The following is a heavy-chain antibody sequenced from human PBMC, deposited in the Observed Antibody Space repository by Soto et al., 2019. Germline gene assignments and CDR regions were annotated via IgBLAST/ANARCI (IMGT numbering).Heavy chain of an antibody. CDR2: VSPNCDWT. CDR1: GYTLTSYY. Sequence: QVQMVQSGAEVKMPGASVKVSCKASGYTLTSYYMHWVRQAPGQGLEWMGFVSPNCDWTDNAQKFQGRLTVTRDTPTNTLHMDLSSLGSEDTAIYYCAREGAPAAKMFDFWGQGTLVSVSS. CDR3: AREGAPAAKMFDF. V-gene: IGHV1-46*01. J-gene: IGHJ4*02. D-gene: IGHD2-2*01.